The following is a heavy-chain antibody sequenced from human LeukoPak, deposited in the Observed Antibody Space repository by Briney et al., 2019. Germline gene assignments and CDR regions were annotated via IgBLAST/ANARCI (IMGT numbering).Heavy chain of an antibody. J-gene: IGHJ4*02. CDR1: GGSFSGYY. V-gene: IGHV4-59*01. Sequence: SETLSLTCAVYGGSFSGYYWSWIRQPPGKGLEWIGYIYYSGSTNYNPSLKSRVTISVDTSKNQFSLKLSSVTAADTAVYYCARNTANDFWSGYYLVYWGQGTLVTVSS. CDR2: IYYSGST. CDR3: ARNTANDFWSGYYLVY. D-gene: IGHD3-3*01.